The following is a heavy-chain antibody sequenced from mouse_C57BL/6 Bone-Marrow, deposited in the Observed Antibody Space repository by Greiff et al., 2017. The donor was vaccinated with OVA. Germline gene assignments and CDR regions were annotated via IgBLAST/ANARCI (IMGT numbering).Heavy chain of an antibody. CDR1: GYTFTDYE. Sequence: VQLQQSGAELVRPGASVTLSCKASGYTFTDYEMHWVKQTPVHGLEWIGAIDPETGGTAYNQKFKGKAILTADKSSSTAYMELLSLTSEDSAVYYCTRSGGNYDYYAMDYWGQGTSVTVSS. CDR2: IDPETGGT. V-gene: IGHV1-15*01. CDR3: TRSGGNYDYYAMDY. D-gene: IGHD2-1*01. J-gene: IGHJ4*01.